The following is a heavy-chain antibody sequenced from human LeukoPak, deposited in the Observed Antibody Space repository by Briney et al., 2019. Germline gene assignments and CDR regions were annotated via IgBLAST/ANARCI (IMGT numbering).Heavy chain of an antibody. D-gene: IGHD3-16*01. CDR3: ARDLEGGDAFDI. CDR2: IYYSGSN. CDR1: GGSISSSSYY. V-gene: IGHV4-39*07. Sequence: PSETLSLTCTVSGGSISSSSYYWGWLREPPGKGLEWFGIIYYSGSNHYNTSLKSRADISLDTSKRQFSLKLSSVPAADTAVYYCARDLEGGDAFDIWGQGTMVTVSS. J-gene: IGHJ3*02.